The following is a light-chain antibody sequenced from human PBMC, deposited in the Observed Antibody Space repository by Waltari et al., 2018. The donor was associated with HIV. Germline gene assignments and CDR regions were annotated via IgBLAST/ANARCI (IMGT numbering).Light chain of an antibody. J-gene: IGLJ3*02. Sequence: QSVLTQPPSVSVAPGQRVTISCTGITSNIGAGSDFHWYQHLPGTAPKLLIYGNNNRPSGVPDRFSGSRSGTSSSLAITGLQAEDEAVYYCQSYDSSLSVNWVFGGGTKLTVL. V-gene: IGLV1-40*01. CDR3: QSYDSSLSVNWV. CDR2: GNN. CDR1: TSNIGAGSD.